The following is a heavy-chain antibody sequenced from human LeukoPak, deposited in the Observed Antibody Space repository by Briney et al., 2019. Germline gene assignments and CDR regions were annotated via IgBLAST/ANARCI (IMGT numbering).Heavy chain of an antibody. V-gene: IGHV4-59*01. J-gene: IGHJ6*02. D-gene: IGHD6-19*01. Sequence: LSETVSLTCTVSGGSISSYYWSWIRQPPGKGLEWIGYIYYSGSTNYNPSLKSRVTISVDTSKNQFSLKLSYVTAADTAVYYCARRNKIAVAGKNYYYGMDVWGQGTTVTVSS. CDR1: GGSISSYY. CDR2: IYYSGST. CDR3: ARRNKIAVAGKNYYYGMDV.